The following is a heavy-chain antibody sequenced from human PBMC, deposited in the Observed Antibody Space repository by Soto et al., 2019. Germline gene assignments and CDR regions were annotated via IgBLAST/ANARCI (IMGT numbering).Heavy chain of an antibody. V-gene: IGHV3-30*18. CDR1: GFTFSSYG. CDR2: ISYDGSNK. D-gene: IGHD1-1*01. CDR3: AKVPNDADAFDI. J-gene: IGHJ3*02. Sequence: GGSLRLSCAASGFTFSSYGMHWVRQAPGKGLEWVAVISYDGSNKYYADSVKGRFTISRDNSKNTLYLQMNSLRAEDTAVYYCAKVPNDADAFDIWGQGTMVTVSS.